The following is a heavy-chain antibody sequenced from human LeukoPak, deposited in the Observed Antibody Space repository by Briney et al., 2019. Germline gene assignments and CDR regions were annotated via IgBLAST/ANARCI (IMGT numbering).Heavy chain of an antibody. CDR2: ISFDGTNK. Sequence: TARSLRLSCAASGFTFSGYSMHWVRQAPGKGLQWVAVISFDGTNKYYADSVKGRFTISRDKPKNTMYLQMNSLRAEDTGVYFCERRRKGLSWGVFDYWGQGTLVTVSS. D-gene: IGHD3-16*01. CDR3: ERRRKGLSWGVFDY. J-gene: IGHJ4*02. CDR1: GFTFSGYS. V-gene: IGHV3-30-3*01.